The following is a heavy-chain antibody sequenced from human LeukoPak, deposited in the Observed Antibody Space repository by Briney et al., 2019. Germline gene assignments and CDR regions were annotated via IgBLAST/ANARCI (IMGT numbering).Heavy chain of an antibody. CDR3: ARTTTPWPVFADSYDD. CDR2: IHSDGSTT. Sequence: PGGSLRLPCTLSGVTFTTYGSDWVRQAPGKGLVWVSRIHSDGSTTIYADSVKGRFTMSRDNAKNTLYLQMTSLRAEDTAVYYCARTTTPWPVFADSYDDWGQGTLVS. CDR1: GVTFTTYG. V-gene: IGHV3-74*01. D-gene: IGHD1-1*01. J-gene: IGHJ4*02.